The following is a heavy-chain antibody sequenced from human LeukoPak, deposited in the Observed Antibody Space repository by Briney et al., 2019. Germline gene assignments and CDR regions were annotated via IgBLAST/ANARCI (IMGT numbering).Heavy chain of an antibody. CDR1: GFTFSRYG. D-gene: IGHD6-13*01. CDR3: ARDSTRDSSSWFDY. V-gene: IGHV3-33*01. Sequence: PGETLSLTCAASGFTFSRYGMHWVRQAPGKGLELVAVIWYDGSNKYYADSVKGRFTISRDNSKNTLYLQMNSLRAEDTAVYYCARDSTRDSSSWFDYWGQGTLVTVSS. CDR2: IWYDGSNK. J-gene: IGHJ4*02.